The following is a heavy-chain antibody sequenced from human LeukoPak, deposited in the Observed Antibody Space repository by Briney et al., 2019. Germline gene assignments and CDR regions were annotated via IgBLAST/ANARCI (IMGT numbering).Heavy chain of an antibody. Sequence: GGSLRLSCAASGFTFSNAWMSWVRQAAGKGLEWVGRIKSKTDGGTTDFAAPVKGRFTISRDHSKNTLYLQMNSLKTRDQAVYYCTTGGVVVVTANRFSLFYPWGEKTLVTVSS. CDR3: TTGGVVVVTANRFSLFYP. CDR1: GFTFSNAW. J-gene: IGHJ5*02. V-gene: IGHV3-15*01. CDR2: IKSKTDGGTT. D-gene: IGHD2-21*02.